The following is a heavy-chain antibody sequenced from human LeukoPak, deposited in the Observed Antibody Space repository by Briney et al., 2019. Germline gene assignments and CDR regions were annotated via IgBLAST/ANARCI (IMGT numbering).Heavy chain of an antibody. CDR3: ASSISGGSGSYYYYYYMDV. CDR1: GGSISSYY. D-gene: IGHD3-10*01. Sequence: SETLSLTCTVSGGSISSYYWSWIRQPPGKGLEWIGYIYYSGSTNYNPSLKSRVTISVDTSKNQFSLKLSSVTAADTAVYYCASSISGGSGSYYYYYYMDVWGKGTMVTVSS. J-gene: IGHJ6*03. V-gene: IGHV4-59*01. CDR2: IYYSGST.